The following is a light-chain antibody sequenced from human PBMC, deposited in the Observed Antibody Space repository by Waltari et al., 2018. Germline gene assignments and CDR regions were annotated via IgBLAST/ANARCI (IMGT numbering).Light chain of an antibody. Sequence: QSALTQPASVSGSPGQSITISCTGPSSDIDTYQYASWYQQHSDRAPNLFIYDVIKRPSGVSYRFSGSKSGNTASLTISGPHPDDEADYYCGSFRSQSSWVFGPGTKVTV. CDR3: GSFRSQSSWV. J-gene: IGLJ3*02. CDR2: DVI. V-gene: IGLV2-14*03. CDR1: SSDIDTYQY.